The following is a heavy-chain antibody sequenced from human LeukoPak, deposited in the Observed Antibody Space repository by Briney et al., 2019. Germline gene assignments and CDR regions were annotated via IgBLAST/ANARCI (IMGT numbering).Heavy chain of an antibody. CDR3: ARLTRPRHSARVVIKFDY. D-gene: IGHD3-3*01. CDR1: GYSISSGYY. CDR2: IDHSGST. Sequence: SETLSLTCTVSGYSISSGYYWGWIRQPPGKGLEWTGSIDHSGSTYYNPSLKSRVTISVDTSKNQFSLKLSSVTAADTAVYFCARLTRPRHSARVVIKFDYWGQGTLVTVSS. V-gene: IGHV4-38-2*02. J-gene: IGHJ4*02.